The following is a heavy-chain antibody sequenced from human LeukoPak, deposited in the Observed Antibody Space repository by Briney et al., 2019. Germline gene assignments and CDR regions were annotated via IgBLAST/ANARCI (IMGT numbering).Heavy chain of an antibody. CDR1: GFTFSSYS. CDR3: ARDSSGKPGTFDY. J-gene: IGHJ4*02. Sequence: PGGSPRLSCAASGFTFSSYSMNWVRQAPGKGLEWVSSISSSSSYIYYADSVKGRFTISRDNAKNSLYLQMNSLRAEDTAVYYCARDSSGKPGTFDYWGQGTLVTVSS. V-gene: IGHV3-21*01. D-gene: IGHD3-22*01. CDR2: ISSSSSYI.